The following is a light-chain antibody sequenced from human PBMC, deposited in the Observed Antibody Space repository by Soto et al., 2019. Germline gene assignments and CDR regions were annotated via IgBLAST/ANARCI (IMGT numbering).Light chain of an antibody. CDR3: QPRRNWPPYT. V-gene: IGKV3-11*01. Sequence: EIVLTQSPATLSLSPGERATLSCRASQSVSSYLAWYQQKPGQAPRLLIYDASNRATGIPARFSGSGSGTDFTLTISSLEPEDFAVYYCQPRRNWPPYTFGQGTKLEIK. J-gene: IGKJ2*01. CDR2: DAS. CDR1: QSVSSY.